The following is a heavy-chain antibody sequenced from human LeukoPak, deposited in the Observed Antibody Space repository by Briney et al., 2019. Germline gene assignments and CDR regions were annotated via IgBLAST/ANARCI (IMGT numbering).Heavy chain of an antibody. CDR2: INSDGSST. CDR3: ARGSDSSGWYVDY. Sequence: PGGSLRLSCAASGFTFSSYWMHWVRQAPGKGLVWVSRINSDGSSTSYADSVKGRFTISRENAKNTLHLQMNSLRVEDTGVYYCARGSDSSGWYVDYWGQGTLVTVSS. J-gene: IGHJ4*02. V-gene: IGHV3-74*01. D-gene: IGHD6-19*01. CDR1: GFTFSSYW.